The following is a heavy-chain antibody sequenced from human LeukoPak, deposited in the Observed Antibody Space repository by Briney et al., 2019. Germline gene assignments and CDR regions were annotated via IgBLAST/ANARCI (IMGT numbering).Heavy chain of an antibody. J-gene: IGHJ4*02. CDR2: ISGSGGTT. Sequence: GGSLRLSCAASGFTFNNYAMNWVRQAPGKGLEWVSVISGSGGTTYYADSVKGRFTISRDSSKNTLYLQMNSLRAEDTAVYYCARRGESASYGDYRFDYWGQGTLVTVSS. CDR1: GFTFNNYA. D-gene: IGHD4-17*01. CDR3: ARRGESASYGDYRFDY. V-gene: IGHV3-23*01.